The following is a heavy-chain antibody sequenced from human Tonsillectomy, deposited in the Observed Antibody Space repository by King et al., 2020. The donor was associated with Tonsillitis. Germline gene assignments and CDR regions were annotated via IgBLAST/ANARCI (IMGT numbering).Heavy chain of an antibody. V-gene: IGHV1-58*02. CDR1: GFTFTSSA. J-gene: IGHJ4*02. CDR2: IVGGSGNT. CDR3: AAVGRDGYNYPHY. Sequence: QLVQSGPEVKKPGTSVKVSCKASGFTFTSSAMQWVRQARGQRLEGIGWIVGGSGNTNYAKKFQERVTITRDMSTSTAYMELSSLRSEDTAVYYCAAVGRDGYNYPHYWGQGTLVTVSS. D-gene: IGHD5-24*01.